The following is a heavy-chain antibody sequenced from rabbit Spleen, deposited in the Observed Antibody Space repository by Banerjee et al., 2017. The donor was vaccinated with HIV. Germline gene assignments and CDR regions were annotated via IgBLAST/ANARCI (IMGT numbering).Heavy chain of an antibody. CDR3: ARDLTDAIGWNFGW. J-gene: IGHJ4*01. Sequence: QEQLVESGGGLVQPGGSLKLSCKASGFDFSGYGVSWVRQAPGKGLEWIGYIDPVFGITYYANWVNGRFSISRENAQNTVFLQMTSLTAADTATYFCARDLTDAIGWNFGWWGPGTLVTVS. D-gene: IGHD4-1*01. CDR2: IDPVFGIT. V-gene: IGHV1S47*01. CDR1: GFDFSGYG.